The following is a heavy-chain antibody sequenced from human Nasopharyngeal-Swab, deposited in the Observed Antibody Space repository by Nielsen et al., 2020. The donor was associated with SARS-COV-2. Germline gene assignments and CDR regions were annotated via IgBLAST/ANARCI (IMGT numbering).Heavy chain of an antibody. CDR2: IYPGDSDT. CDR3: ASQQGVAAAGPGYDAFDI. CDR1: GYSFTSYW. V-gene: IGHV5-51*01. Sequence: GESLKISCKGSGYSFTSYWVGWVRQMPGKGLEWMGIIYPGDSDTRYNPSFQGQVTISADKSISTAYLQWSSLKASDTAMYYCASQQGVAAAGPGYDAFDIWGQGTMVTVSS. D-gene: IGHD6-13*01. J-gene: IGHJ3*02.